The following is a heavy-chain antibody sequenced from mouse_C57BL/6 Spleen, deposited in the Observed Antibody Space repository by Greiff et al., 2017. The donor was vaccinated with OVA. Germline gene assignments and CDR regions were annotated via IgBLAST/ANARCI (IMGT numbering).Heavy chain of an antibody. CDR1: GYTFTSYW. V-gene: IGHV1-69*01. CDR2: IDPSDSYT. Sequence: QVQLQQPGAELVMPGASVKLSCKASGYTFTSYWMHWVKQRPGQGLEWIGEIDPSDSYTNYNQKFKGKSTLTVDKSSSTAYMQLSSLTSEDSAVYYCARAGKYRTYDYDGAYWGQGTLVTVSA. J-gene: IGHJ3*01. D-gene: IGHD2-4*01. CDR3: ARAGKYRTYDYDGAY.